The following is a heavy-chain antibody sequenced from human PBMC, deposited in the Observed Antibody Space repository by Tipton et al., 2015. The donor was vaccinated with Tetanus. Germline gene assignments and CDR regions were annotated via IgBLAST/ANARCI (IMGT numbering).Heavy chain of an antibody. CDR1: GGGFSKFA. CDR2: ISPFTGDT. Sequence: QVQLVQSGPEVKKPGSSVKVSCKASGGGFSKFAISWVRQAPGQGLEWVGWISPFTGDTEYAQNLQDRLILTTDTSTATAYVEVRSLTSDDTAVYYCARDRAVPVQAYGTDVWGQGTSVTVSS. V-gene: IGHV1-18*01. D-gene: IGHD6-19*01. CDR3: ARDRAVPVQAYGTDV. J-gene: IGHJ6*02.